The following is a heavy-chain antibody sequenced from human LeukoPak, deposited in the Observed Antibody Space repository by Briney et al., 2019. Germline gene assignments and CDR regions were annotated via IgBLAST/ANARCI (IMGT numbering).Heavy chain of an antibody. Sequence: SETLSLTCTVSGGSISSYYWSWIRQPPGKGLEWIGYIYYSGSTNYNPSLKSRVTTSVDTSKNQFSLKLSSVTAADTAVYYCARAAETGTTRWFDPWGQGTLVTVSS. CDR2: IYYSGST. CDR3: ARAAETGTTRWFDP. CDR1: GGSISSYY. V-gene: IGHV4-59*01. D-gene: IGHD1-7*01. J-gene: IGHJ5*02.